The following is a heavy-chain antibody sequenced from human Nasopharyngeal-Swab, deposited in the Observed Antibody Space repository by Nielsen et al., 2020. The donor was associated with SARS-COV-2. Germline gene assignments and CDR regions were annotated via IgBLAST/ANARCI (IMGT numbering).Heavy chain of an antibody. J-gene: IGHJ5*02. D-gene: IGHD6-13*01. Sequence: SLKISCAASGFTFDDYAMHWVRQAPGKGLEWVSGISWNSGTIGYADSVKGRFTISRDNAKNTLFLQMNSLRTEYTALYYCARNAARSWYNWFDPWGQGTLVTVSS. CDR2: ISWNSGTI. CDR1: GFTFDDYA. V-gene: IGHV3-9*01. CDR3: ARNAARSWYNWFDP.